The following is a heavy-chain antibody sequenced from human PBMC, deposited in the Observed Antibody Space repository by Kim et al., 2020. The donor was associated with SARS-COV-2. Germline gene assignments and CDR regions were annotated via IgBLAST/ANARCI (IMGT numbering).Heavy chain of an antibody. CDR1: GGSFSGYY. CDR2: INHSGRT. CDR3: ARRLSNTSGWGSHYCDL. J-gene: IGHJ4*02. D-gene: IGHD3-10*01. V-gene: IGHV4-34*01. Sequence: SETLSLTCAVYGGSFSGYYWSWIRQPQGKGLEWIWEINHSGRTNYNPSLKSRVTISVDTSKNQFSLKLTSVTAADTAVYYCARRLSNTSGWGSHYCDLWGQGILVTVSS.